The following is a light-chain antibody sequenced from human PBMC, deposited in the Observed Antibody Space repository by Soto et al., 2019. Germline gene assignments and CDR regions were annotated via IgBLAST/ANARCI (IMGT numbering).Light chain of an antibody. CDR3: QQLDNYPRA. Sequence: DIQLTQSPSFLSASVGDRVTITCRASQGISSYLAWYQQKPGKAPKLLIYVASTLQSGVPSRFSGSGSGTEFTLTISSLQPEDFATYYCQQLDNYPRAFGQGTKVEIK. CDR1: QGISSY. CDR2: VAS. V-gene: IGKV1-9*01. J-gene: IGKJ1*01.